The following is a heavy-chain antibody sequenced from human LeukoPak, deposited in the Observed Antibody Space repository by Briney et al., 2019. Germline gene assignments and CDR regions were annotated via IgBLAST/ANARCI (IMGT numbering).Heavy chain of an antibody. V-gene: IGHV4-38-2*02. D-gene: IGHD3-22*01. CDR1: GHSISSGYY. CDR2: IYHSGST. J-gene: IGHJ5*02. CDR3: ARPSLRYNDTNGYPNWFDP. Sequence: PSETLSLTCTVSGHSISSGYYWGWIRQPPGKGLEWIGSIYHSGSTNYNPSLKSRVTISVDTSKNQFSLKLNSVTAADTAVYYCARPSLRYNDTNGYPNWFDPWGQGTLVTVSS.